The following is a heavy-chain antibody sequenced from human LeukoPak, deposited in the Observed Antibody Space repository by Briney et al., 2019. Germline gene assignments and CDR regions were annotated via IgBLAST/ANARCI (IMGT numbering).Heavy chain of an antibody. D-gene: IGHD5-24*01. V-gene: IGHV3-21*01. J-gene: IGHJ4*02. CDR2: VSSSGSYV. Sequence: PGGSVSLSSAASGFSFSIYNINWVRQAPGKGLEWVSCVSSSGSYVSYADSVKGRFTISRDNAKNSLYLQMNTLRAEDTAVYYCARDRLQVVDFWGRGTVVSVSS. CDR1: GFSFSIYN. CDR3: ARDRLQVVDF.